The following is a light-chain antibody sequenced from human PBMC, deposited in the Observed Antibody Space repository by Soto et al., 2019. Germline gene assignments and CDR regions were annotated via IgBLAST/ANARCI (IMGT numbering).Light chain of an antibody. CDR1: TGAVTGGYH. CDR3: LLYYGGAQPWV. CDR2: STS. V-gene: IGLV7-43*01. J-gene: IGLJ3*02. Sequence: QAVVTQEPSLTVSPGGTVTLTCASSTGAVTGGYHPNWFQQKPGQAPRTLIYSTSNRHSWTPARFSGSLLGGKAALTLSGXQPXXXXXXXCLLYYGGAQPWVFGGGTQLTVL.